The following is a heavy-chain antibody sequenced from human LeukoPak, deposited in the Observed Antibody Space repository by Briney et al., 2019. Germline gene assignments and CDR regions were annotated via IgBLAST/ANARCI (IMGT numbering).Heavy chain of an antibody. CDR3: PPQLLACFDP. CDR1: GFTFSNAW. CDR2: IKSKTDGGTT. Sequence: VGSLRLSCAASGFTFSNAWMSWVRQAPGKGLEWVGRIKSKTDGGTTDYAAPVKGRFTISRDDSKNTLYLQMNSLKTENTAVYSRPPQLLACFDPWGQVTLFTVSS. V-gene: IGHV3-15*01. D-gene: IGHD2-2*01. J-gene: IGHJ5*02.